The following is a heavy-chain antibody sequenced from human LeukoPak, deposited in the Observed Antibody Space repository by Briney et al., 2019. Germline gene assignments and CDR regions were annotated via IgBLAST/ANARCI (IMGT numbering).Heavy chain of an antibody. CDR3: AREVWYYSE. V-gene: IGHV1-2*02. CDR2: MYPNSGGT. CDR1: GYTFTDNY. J-gene: IGHJ4*02. D-gene: IGHD6-13*01. Sequence: ASVKVSCKASGYTFTDNYVHWVRQVPGQGLEWMGWMYPNSGGTNYAQKFQGRVTMTRDTSISTAYLDLSGLRSDDTAVYYCAREVWYYSEWGQGTLATVSS.